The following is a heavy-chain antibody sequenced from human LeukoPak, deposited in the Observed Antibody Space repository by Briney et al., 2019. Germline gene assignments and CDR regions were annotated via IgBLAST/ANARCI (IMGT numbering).Heavy chain of an antibody. CDR2: FRYGGST. D-gene: IGHD3-3*01. CDR3: SRRTSNPVGAIDY. V-gene: IGHV4-39*01. J-gene: IGHJ4*02. CDR1: GDSLSSSNNY. Sequence: SETQSLICTVSGDSLSSSNNYWGWIRQPPGKGLEWIGAFRYGGSTYSTPSLKSRVIISVDTSKNQFSLKLRSVTASDTAAYYCSRRTSNPVGAIDYWGQGTLVTVSS.